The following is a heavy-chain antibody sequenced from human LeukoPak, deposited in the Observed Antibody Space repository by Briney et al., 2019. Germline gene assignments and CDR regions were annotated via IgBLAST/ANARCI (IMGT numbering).Heavy chain of an antibody. CDR3: ASSLTKHPDY. CDR2: ISGSGGGT. CDR1: GFTFSSYG. D-gene: IGHD3-9*01. J-gene: IGHJ4*02. V-gene: IGHV3-23*01. Sequence: PGGSLRLSCAASGFTFSSYGMSWVRQAPGKGLEWVSSISGSGGGTYYAAPVKGRFTISRDESKNTLYLQMNSLRAEDTAVYYCASSLTKHPDYWGQGTLDTVSS.